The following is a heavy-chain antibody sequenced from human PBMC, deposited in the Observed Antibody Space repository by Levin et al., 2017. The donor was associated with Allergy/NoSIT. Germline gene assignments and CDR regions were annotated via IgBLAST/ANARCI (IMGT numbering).Heavy chain of an antibody. Sequence: ESLKISCTVSGGSISSYYWSWIRQPPGKGLEWIGYIYYSGSTNYNPSLKSRVTISVDTSKNQFSLKLSSVTAADTAVYYCARGRLSFDYWGQGTLVTVSS. J-gene: IGHJ4*02. V-gene: IGHV4-59*01. CDR3: ARGRLSFDY. CDR1: GGSISSYY. CDR2: IYYSGST.